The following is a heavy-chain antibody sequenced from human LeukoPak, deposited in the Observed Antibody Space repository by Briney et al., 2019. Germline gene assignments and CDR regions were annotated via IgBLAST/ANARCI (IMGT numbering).Heavy chain of an antibody. CDR1: GYTFTSYA. J-gene: IGHJ4*02. CDR3: ARVRIGSGTIFGEFDY. D-gene: IGHD3-10*01. CDR2: INAGNGNT. V-gene: IGHV1-3*01. Sequence: ASVTVSCTASGYTFTSYAMHWVRQAPGQRLEWVGWINAGNGNTKYSQKFQGRVTITRDTSASTAYMELSSLRSEDTAVYYCARVRIGSGTIFGEFDYWGQGTLVTVSS.